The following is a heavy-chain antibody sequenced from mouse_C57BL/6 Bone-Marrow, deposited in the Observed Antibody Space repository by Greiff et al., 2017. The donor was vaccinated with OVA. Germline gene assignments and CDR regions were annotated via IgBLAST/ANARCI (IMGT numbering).Heavy chain of an antibody. CDR3: ARRLGAMDY. V-gene: IGHV5-6*01. CDR2: ISSGGSYT. J-gene: IGHJ4*01. Sequence: EVQGVESGGDLVKPGGSLKLSCAASGFTFSSYGMSWVRQTPDKRLEWVATISSGGSYTYYPDSVKGRFTISRDNAKNTLYLQMSSLKSEDTAMYYCARRLGAMDYWGQGTSVTVSS. CDR1: GFTFSSYG. D-gene: IGHD3-3*01.